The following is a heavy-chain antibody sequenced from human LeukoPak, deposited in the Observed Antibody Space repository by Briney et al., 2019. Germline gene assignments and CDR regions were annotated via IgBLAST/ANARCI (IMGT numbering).Heavy chain of an antibody. CDR1: GFSFNNYG. V-gene: IGHV3-30*18. J-gene: IGHJ4*02. D-gene: IGHD6-19*01. Sequence: GGSLRLFCAASGFSFNNYGMHWVRQAPGKGLEWVALIIYDGYYKYYADSVKGRFTISRDNSKNTLYLQMNSLRAEDTAVYYCAKEITRPNRAVAGLNYWGQGTLVTVSS. CDR2: IIYDGYYK. CDR3: AKEITRPNRAVAGLNY.